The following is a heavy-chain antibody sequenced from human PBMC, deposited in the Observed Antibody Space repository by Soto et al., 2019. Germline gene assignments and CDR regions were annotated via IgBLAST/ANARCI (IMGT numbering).Heavy chain of an antibody. J-gene: IGHJ2*01. Sequence: EVQLLESGGGLVQPGGSLRLSCAASGFTFSSYARSWVRQAPGKGREWVSAISGSGGSTYYADSVKGRFTISRDNSKNTLYLQMNSLRAEDTAVYYCWVTDIVVVPAAPDYWYFDLWGRGTLVTVSS. CDR1: GFTFSSYA. CDR3: WVTDIVVVPAAPDYWYFDL. CDR2: ISGSGGST. D-gene: IGHD2-2*01. V-gene: IGHV3-23*01.